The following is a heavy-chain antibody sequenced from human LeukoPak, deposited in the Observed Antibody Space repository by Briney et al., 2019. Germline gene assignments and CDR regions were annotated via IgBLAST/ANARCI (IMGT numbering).Heavy chain of an antibody. J-gene: IGHJ3*02. Sequence: ASVKVSCKASGYTFTSYGISWVRQAPGQGLEWMGRISPYNGNTKYAQKRQGRVTMTTDTSTSTAYMELRSLRSDDTAVYYCARASTHRYNWKSGQLNDAFDIWGQGTMVTVSS. D-gene: IGHD1-20*01. CDR3: ARASTHRYNWKSGQLNDAFDI. V-gene: IGHV1-18*01. CDR1: GYTFTSYG. CDR2: ISPYNGNT.